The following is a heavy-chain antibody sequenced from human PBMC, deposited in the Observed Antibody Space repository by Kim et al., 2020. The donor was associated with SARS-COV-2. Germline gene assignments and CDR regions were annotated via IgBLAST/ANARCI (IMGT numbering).Heavy chain of an antibody. CDR2: IKSKADSETT. Sequence: GGSLRLSCAGSGFTFIDAWMTWVRQAPGKGLEWVGRIKSKADSETTDYAAPVKGRFTISRDDSKNTLYLQMNSLKTEDTAIYYCTRGWYNGIKYWGQGTLVTVSS. CDR1: GFTFIDAW. CDR3: TRGWYNGIKY. J-gene: IGHJ4*02. D-gene: IGHD6-13*01. V-gene: IGHV3-15*01.